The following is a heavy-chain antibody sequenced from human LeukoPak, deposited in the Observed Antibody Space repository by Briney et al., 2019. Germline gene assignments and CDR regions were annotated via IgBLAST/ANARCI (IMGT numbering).Heavy chain of an antibody. J-gene: IGHJ4*02. CDR1: GGSISSGSYY. D-gene: IGHD4-17*01. CDR3: ARDGDYGGFDY. V-gene: IGHV4-61*02. Sequence: SETLSLTCTVSGGSISSGSYYWSWIRQPAGKGLECIGRIYTSGSTNYNPSLKSRVTISVDTSKNQFSLKLSSVTAADTAVYYCARDGDYGGFDYWGQGTLVTVSS. CDR2: IYTSGST.